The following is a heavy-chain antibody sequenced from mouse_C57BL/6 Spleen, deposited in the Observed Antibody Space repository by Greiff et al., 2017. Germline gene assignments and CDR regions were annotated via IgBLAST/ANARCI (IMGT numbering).Heavy chain of an antibody. J-gene: IGHJ1*03. Sequence: VKLQQSGAELARPGASVKLSCTASGYTFTSYGISWVKQRTGQGLEWIGEIYPRSGNTYYNEKFKGKATLTADKSSSTAYMELRSLTSEDYASYFCASELNGTYWYLDVWGTGTTVTVSS. CDR1: GYTFTSYG. D-gene: IGHD4-1*01. CDR2: IYPRSGNT. CDR3: ASELNGTYWYLDV. V-gene: IGHV1-81*01.